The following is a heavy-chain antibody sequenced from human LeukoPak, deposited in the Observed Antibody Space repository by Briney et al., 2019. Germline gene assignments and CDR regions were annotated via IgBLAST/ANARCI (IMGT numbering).Heavy chain of an antibody. D-gene: IGHD3-10*01. CDR3: ARDTYYHAFDI. J-gene: IGHJ3*02. Sequence: SETLSLTCTVSGGSISSSSYYWSWIRQPAGKGLEWIGRLYTNGSTNYNPSLKSRVTTSVDTSKNQFSLKLSSVTAADTAVYYCARDTYYHAFDIWGQGTMVTVSS. CDR2: LYTNGST. V-gene: IGHV4-61*02. CDR1: GGSISSSSYY.